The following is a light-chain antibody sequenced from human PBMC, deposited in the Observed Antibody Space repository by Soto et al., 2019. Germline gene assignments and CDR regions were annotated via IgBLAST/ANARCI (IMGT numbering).Light chain of an antibody. Sequence: QSALTQPASVSGSRGQSITISCTGTTSDIGTYKFVSWYQQHPGKAPKLILFDVSDRPSGISERFSGSKSGNTASLTISGLQAEDEADYYCNSYTHTSSYVVFGGGTKLTVL. CDR2: DVS. CDR3: NSYTHTSSYVV. J-gene: IGLJ2*01. CDR1: TSDIGTYKF. V-gene: IGLV2-14*01.